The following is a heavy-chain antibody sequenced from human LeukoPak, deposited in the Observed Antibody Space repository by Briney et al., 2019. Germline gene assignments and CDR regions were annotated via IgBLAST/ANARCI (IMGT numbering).Heavy chain of an antibody. CDR3: ARARGYSYGYIWDY. CDR1: GGTFSSYA. J-gene: IGHJ4*02. Sequence: SVKVSCKASGGTFSSYAISWARQAPGQGLEWMGRIIPILGIANYAQKFQGRVTITADKSTSTAYMELSSLRSEDTAVYYCARARGYSYGYIWDYWGQGTLVTVSS. V-gene: IGHV1-69*04. CDR2: IIPILGIA. D-gene: IGHD5-18*01.